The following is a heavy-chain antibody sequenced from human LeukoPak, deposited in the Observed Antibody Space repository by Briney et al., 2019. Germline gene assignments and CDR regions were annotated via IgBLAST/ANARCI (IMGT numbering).Heavy chain of an antibody. J-gene: IGHJ4*02. Sequence: SVKVSCKASGGTFSSYAISWVRQAPGQGLEWMGGIIPIFGTANYAQKFQGRVTITADKSTSTAYMELSSLRSEDTAVYYCARGGFGEFKIWGLVDYWGQGTLVTVSS. CDR2: IIPIFGTA. V-gene: IGHV1-69*06. CDR3: ARGGFGEFKIWGLVDY. D-gene: IGHD3-10*01. CDR1: GGTFSSYA.